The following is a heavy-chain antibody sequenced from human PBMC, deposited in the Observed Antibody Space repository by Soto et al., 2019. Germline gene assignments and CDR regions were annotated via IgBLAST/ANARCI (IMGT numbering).Heavy chain of an antibody. Sequence: GSLRLSCAVSGFTVSSNSITWVLQAPGQGLEWVSVLHSDVSTYYVDSVKGRFVISRDNSKNTVYLQMNSLRAEDTAIYYCARELGGSWYNWFDPWGQGTLVTVSS. J-gene: IGHJ5*02. D-gene: IGHD2-15*01. CDR1: GFTVSSNS. CDR3: ARELGGSWYNWFDP. V-gene: IGHV3-53*01. CDR2: LHSDVST.